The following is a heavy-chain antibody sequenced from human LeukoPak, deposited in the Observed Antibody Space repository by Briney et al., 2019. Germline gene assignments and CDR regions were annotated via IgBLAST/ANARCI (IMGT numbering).Heavy chain of an antibody. CDR2: INPNSGGT. Sequence: ASVKLSCKASGYTFTGYYMHWVRQAPGPGLEWRGWINPNSGGTNYAQKFQGRVTMTRDTSISTAYMELSRLRSDDTAVYYCARCDYYDSSGSEGYFDLWGRGTLVTVSS. D-gene: IGHD3-22*01. J-gene: IGHJ2*01. CDR1: GYTFTGYY. CDR3: ARCDYYDSSGSEGYFDL. V-gene: IGHV1-2*02.